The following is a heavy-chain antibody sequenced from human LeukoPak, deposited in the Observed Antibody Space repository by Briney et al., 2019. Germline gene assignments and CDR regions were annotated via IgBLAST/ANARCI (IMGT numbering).Heavy chain of an antibody. D-gene: IGHD2-21*02. V-gene: IGHV4-34*01. J-gene: IGHJ4*02. Sequence: SETLSLTCAVYGGSFSGYYWSWIRQPPGKGLEWIGEINHSGSTNYNPSLKSRVTISVDTSKNQFSLKLSSVTAADTAVYYCAGSYCGGDCYSSSSTIDYWGQGTLVTVSS. CDR3: AGSYCGGDCYSSSSTIDY. CDR1: GGSFSGYY. CDR2: INHSGST.